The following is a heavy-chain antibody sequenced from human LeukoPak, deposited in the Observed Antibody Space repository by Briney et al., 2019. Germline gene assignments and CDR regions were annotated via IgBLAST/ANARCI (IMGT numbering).Heavy chain of an antibody. CDR1: GYSFTGYH. V-gene: IGHV1-2*02. D-gene: IGHD3-22*01. CDR3: ARPAAYDRFEAVAL. CDR2: IAPNSGGT. J-gene: IGHJ3*01. Sequence: GASVKVSCKASGYSFTGYHMHWVRQAPGQGLEWMGWIAPNSGGTNYAQKFRGRVTMTRDPSISTGYMELSSLRSDDTAVYYCARPAAYDRFEAVALWGQGTMVTVSS.